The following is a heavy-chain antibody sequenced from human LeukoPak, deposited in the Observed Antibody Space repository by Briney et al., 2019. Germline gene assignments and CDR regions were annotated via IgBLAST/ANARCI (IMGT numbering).Heavy chain of an antibody. D-gene: IGHD6-19*01. CDR1: GFTFSSYW. V-gene: IGHV3-53*01. CDR2: IYSGGST. Sequence: GGSLRLSCAASGFTFSSYWMSWVRQAPGKGLEWVSVIYSGGSTYYADSVKGRFTISRDNSKNTLYLQMNSLRAEDTAVYYCAREHSSGWYRDYFDYWGQGTLVTVSS. J-gene: IGHJ4*02. CDR3: AREHSSGWYRDYFDY.